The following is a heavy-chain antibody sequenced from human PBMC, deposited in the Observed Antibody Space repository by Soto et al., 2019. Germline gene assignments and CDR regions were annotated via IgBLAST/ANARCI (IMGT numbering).Heavy chain of an antibody. CDR3: ARGISSYYDFWSGSQPLDY. Sequence: ASVKVSCKASGYTFTSYAMHWVRQAPGQRLEWMGWINAGNGNTKYSQKFQGRVTITRDTSASTAYMELSSLRSEDTAVYYCARGISSYYDFWSGSQPLDYWGQGTLVPVSS. V-gene: IGHV1-3*01. J-gene: IGHJ4*02. CDR1: GYTFTSYA. D-gene: IGHD3-3*01. CDR2: INAGNGNT.